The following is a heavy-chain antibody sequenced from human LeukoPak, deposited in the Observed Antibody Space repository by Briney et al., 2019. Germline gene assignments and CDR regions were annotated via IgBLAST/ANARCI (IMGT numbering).Heavy chain of an antibody. V-gene: IGHV1-2*02. D-gene: IGHD6-13*01. CDR2: VNPNSGGT. CDR3: AREVAAAGTGHDAFDI. CDR1: GYTFTGYY. J-gene: IGHJ3*02. Sequence: SVKVSCKSSGYTFTGYYMHWVRQAPGQGLEWMGWVNPNSGGTNYAQKFQGRVTMTRDTSIRPAYMELSRLRSADTAVYYCAREVAAAGTGHDAFDIWGQGTMVTVSS.